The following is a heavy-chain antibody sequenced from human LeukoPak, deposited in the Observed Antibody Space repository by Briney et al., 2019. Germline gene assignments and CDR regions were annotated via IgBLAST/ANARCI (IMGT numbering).Heavy chain of an antibody. CDR1: GFKFSSYS. D-gene: IGHD4-11*01. CDR3: ARGYSNYGYAFDI. J-gene: IGHJ3*02. Sequence: AGGSLRLSCAASGFKFSSYSMNWVRQAPGKGLEWVSSISSSSSYIYYVDSVKGRFTISRDNAKNSLYLQMNGPRAEDTAVYYCARGYSNYGYAFDIWGQGTMVTVSS. V-gene: IGHV3-21*01. CDR2: ISSSSSYI.